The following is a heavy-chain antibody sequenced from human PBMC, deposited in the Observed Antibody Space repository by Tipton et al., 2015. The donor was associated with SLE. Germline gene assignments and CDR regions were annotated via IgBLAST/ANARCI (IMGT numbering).Heavy chain of an antibody. CDR3: ARDPGDGYNYGAFDI. V-gene: IGHV4-59*01. CDR2: IYYSGST. CDR1: GGSISSYY. J-gene: IGHJ3*02. D-gene: IGHD5-24*01. Sequence: LRLSCTVSGGSISSYYWSWIRQPPGKGLEWIGYIYYSGSTNYNPSLKSRVTISVDTSKNQFSLKLSSVTAADTAMYYCARDPGDGYNYGAFDIWGQGTMVTVSS.